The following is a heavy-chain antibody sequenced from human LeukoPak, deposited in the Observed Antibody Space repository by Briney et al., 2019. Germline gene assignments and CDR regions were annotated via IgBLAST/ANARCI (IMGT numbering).Heavy chain of an antibody. V-gene: IGHV3-30*18. D-gene: IGHD4-17*01. CDR2: ISYDGSNK. J-gene: IGHJ6*02. Sequence: PGRSLRLSCAASGFTFSSYGMHWVRQAPGKGLEWVAVISYDGSNKYYADSVKGRFTISRDNSKNTLYLQMNSLRAEDTAVYYCAKSGVGDYSDYYGMDVWGQGTTVTVS. CDR3: AKSGVGDYSDYYGMDV. CDR1: GFTFSSYG.